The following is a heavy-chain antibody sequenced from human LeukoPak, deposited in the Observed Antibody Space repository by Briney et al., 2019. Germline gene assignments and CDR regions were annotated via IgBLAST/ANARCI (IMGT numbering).Heavy chain of an antibody. Sequence: PGGSLRLSCAASGFTFTNYWMSWVRQAPGKGLEWVANIKADGSEKYYVDSVKGRLTISRDNAKNSLYLQMNSLRAEDTAVYYCATDPRSSSFGRANNWFDPWGQGTLVTVSS. CDR1: GFTFTNYW. J-gene: IGHJ5*02. V-gene: IGHV3-7*03. CDR3: ATDPRSSSFGRANNWFDP. CDR2: IKADGSEK. D-gene: IGHD6-13*01.